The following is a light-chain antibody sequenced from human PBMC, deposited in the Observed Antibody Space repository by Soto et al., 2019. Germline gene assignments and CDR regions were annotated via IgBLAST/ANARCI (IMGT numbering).Light chain of an antibody. CDR2: KAS. CDR3: QQYNSPWT. V-gene: IGKV1-5*03. CDR1: QSISSW. J-gene: IGKJ1*01. Sequence: DIQMTQSPSTLSASVGDRVTITCRASQSISSWLAWYQQKPGKAPKLLIYKASSLESGVPSRFSGSGSGTVFTLTISSLQPDDFATYYCQQYNSPWTFGQGTKVEIK.